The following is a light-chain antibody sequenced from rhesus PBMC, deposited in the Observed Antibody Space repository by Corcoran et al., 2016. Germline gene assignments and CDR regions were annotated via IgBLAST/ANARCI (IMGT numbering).Light chain of an antibody. CDR1: QDITND. J-gene: IGKJ2*01. CDR2: EAS. CDR3: QHYCSPPYT. V-gene: IGKV1-22*01. Sequence: DIQMTQSPSSLSASVGDRITITCRACQDITNDLAWYQQKPGESPKFLIYEASSLQSGIPSRFSGSGSGTDFTLTISSLQSENFATYFCQHYCSPPYTFGQGTKVEIK.